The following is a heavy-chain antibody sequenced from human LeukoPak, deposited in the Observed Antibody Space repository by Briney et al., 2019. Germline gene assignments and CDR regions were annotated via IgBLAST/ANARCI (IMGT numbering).Heavy chain of an antibody. CDR2: ISGSEDST. J-gene: IGHJ4*02. CDR1: GFTFNSCA. Sequence: GGSLRLSCAASGFTFNSCAMSWVRLAPGKGLEWVSAISGSEDSTHYADSVKGRFTISRDKSKNTLYLQMNSLRAEDTALYYCARRRVTFVRGVDITSYYFDYWGQGTLVTVSS. D-gene: IGHD3-10*01. V-gene: IGHV3-23*01. CDR3: ARRRVTFVRGVDITSYYFDY.